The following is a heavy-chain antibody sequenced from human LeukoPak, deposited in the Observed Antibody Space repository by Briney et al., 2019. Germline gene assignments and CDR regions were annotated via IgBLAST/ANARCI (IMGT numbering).Heavy chain of an antibody. J-gene: IGHJ6*03. CDR1: DDSITIYY. D-gene: IGHD4-11*01. CDR3: ARGRVSSSTWHSTYYYYFYMDV. V-gene: IGHV4-59*01. Sequence: PSETLSLTCSVSDDSITIYYWTWIRQPPGKGLEWIGYIDHTGTTNYNPSLNSRVTISRDTSKNHFSLQLSSVTAADTAVYFCARGRVSSSTWHSTYYYYFYMDVWGKGTTVTVSS. CDR2: IDHTGTT.